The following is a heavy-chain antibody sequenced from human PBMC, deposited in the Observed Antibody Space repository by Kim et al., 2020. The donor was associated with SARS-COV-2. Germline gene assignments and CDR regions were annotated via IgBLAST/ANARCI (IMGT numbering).Heavy chain of an antibody. CDR1: GGSISSYY. CDR3: AVGYSSRGLDY. V-gene: IGHV4-59*01. CDR2: IYYSGST. Sequence: SETLSLTCTVSGGSISSYYWSWIRQPPGKGLEWIGYIYYSGSTNYNPSLKSRVTISVDTSKNQFSLKLSSVTAADTAVYYCAVGYSSRGLDYWGQGTLVTVSS. J-gene: IGHJ4*02. D-gene: IGHD6-13*01.